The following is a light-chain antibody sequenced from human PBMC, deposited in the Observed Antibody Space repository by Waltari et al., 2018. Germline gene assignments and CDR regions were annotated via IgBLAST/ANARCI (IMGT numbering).Light chain of an antibody. CDR2: NNN. Sequence: QSVLTQPPSASGTPGQRGPLPCSGRSSNLGRSYVNWYPQLPGTAPKLLINNNNQRPSGVPDRFSGSKYGTSAFLAISGLQSEDEADYYCAGWDGSLNGYVFGAATKVTVL. V-gene: IGLV1-44*01. J-gene: IGLJ1*01. CDR3: AGWDGSLNGYV. CDR1: SSNLGRSY.